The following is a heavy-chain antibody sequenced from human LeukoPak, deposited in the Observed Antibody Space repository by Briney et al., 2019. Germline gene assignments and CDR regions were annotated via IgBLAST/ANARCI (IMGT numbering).Heavy chain of an antibody. D-gene: IGHD3-9*01. J-gene: IGHJ4*02. Sequence: GGSLRLSCAASGFTVSSNYMSWVRQAPGKGLEWVSVIYSGGSTYYADSVKGRFTISRDNSKNTLYLQMNSLRAEDTAVYYCALNYVILTGYYYFDYWGQGTLVTVSS. CDR1: GFTVSSNY. CDR2: IYSGGST. CDR3: ALNYVILTGYYYFDY. V-gene: IGHV3-66*01.